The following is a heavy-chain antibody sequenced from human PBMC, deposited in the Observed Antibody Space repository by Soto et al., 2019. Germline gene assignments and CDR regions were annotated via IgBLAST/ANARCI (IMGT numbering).Heavy chain of an antibody. V-gene: IGHV3-30*18. Sequence: QGQLVESGGGVVQPGRSLRLSCAASAFNFSTYGMHWVRQAPGKGLEWVAFISSEGSIKYYTDSLKGRLTISRDNSKSTLIRKPANLRAEETSTYCCAKAAWCNSQSCYWHFTLWGRGNLVTAS. CDR1: AFNFSTYG. D-gene: IGHD2-8*01. CDR3: AKAAWCNSQSCYWHFTL. J-gene: IGHJ2*01. CDR2: ISSEGSIK.